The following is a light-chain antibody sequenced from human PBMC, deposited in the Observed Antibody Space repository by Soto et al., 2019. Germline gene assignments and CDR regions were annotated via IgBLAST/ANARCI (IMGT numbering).Light chain of an antibody. CDR1: SSNIGSTT. Sequence: QSVLTQPPSASGTPGQRVTISCSGSSSNIGSTTVSWFQLLPGTAPKLLISTNDQRPSGVPDRFSGSKSGPSASLAISGLQSEDDADYYCAAWDDSLNGFVFGTGTKLTVL. V-gene: IGLV1-44*01. CDR3: AAWDDSLNGFV. CDR2: TND. J-gene: IGLJ1*01.